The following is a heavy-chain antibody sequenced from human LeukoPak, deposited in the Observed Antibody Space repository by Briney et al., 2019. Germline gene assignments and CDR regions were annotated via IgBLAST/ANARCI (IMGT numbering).Heavy chain of an antibody. CDR1: GFTFSDYY. CDR2: ISGSGSII. Sequence: GGSLRLSCAASGFTFSDYYMTWIRQAPGKGQEWVSYISGSGSIIKYADSMKGRFTISRDNAKNSLYLQMKSLRAEDTAVYYCTREARWLQSKPLDYWGQGTLVTVSS. CDR3: TREARWLQSKPLDY. D-gene: IGHD5-24*01. J-gene: IGHJ4*02. V-gene: IGHV3-11*04.